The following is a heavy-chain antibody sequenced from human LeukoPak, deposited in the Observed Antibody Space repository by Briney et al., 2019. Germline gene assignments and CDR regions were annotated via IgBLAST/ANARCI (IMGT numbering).Heavy chain of an antibody. Sequence: GESLKISCKGSGYSFTSYWIGWVRQMPGKGLEWMGIIYPGDSDTRYSPSFQGQVTISADKSISTAYLQWSSLKASDTAMYYCARHPYCTNGVCYFDYWGHRTLVTVSS. J-gene: IGHJ4*01. V-gene: IGHV5-51*01. CDR1: GYSFTSYW. D-gene: IGHD2-8*01. CDR3: ARHPYCTNGVCYFDY. CDR2: IYPGDSDT.